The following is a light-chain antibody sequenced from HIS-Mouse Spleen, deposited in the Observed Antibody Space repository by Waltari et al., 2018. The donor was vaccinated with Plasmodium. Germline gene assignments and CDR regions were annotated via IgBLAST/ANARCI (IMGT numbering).Light chain of an antibody. CDR2: KAS. CDR3: QQYNSYSYT. Sequence: DIQMTQSPSTLSASVGDRVTLTCRASQRISSWLAWYQQKPGKAPKLLIYKASSVESGVPSRFSGSGSGTEFTLTISSLQPDDFATYYCQQYNSYSYTFGQGTKLEIK. J-gene: IGKJ2*01. CDR1: QRISSW. V-gene: IGKV1-5*03.